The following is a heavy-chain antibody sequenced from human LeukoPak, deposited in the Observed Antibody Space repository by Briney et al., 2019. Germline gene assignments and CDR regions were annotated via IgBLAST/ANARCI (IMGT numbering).Heavy chain of an antibody. CDR2: INQDGSEK. J-gene: IGHJ4*02. CDR3: SADPGDY. Sequence: GGSLRLSCAAYGFTLCSSWMRWVRQARGKGLEWVANINQDGSEKYYVDSVEGRFNISRDNARNSLYLQMNSLGVDDTAVYFCSADPGDYWGQGTLVSVSS. V-gene: IGHV3-7*01. D-gene: IGHD7-27*01. CDR1: GFTLCSSW.